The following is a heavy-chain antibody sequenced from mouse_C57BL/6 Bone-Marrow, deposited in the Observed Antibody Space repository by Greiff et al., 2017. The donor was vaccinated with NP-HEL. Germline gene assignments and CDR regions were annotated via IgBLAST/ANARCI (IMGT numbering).Heavy chain of an antibody. CDR1: GYTFTSYW. J-gene: IGHJ3*01. Sequence: VQLQQPGAELVMPGASVKLSCKASGYTFTSYWMHWVKQRPGQGLEWIGEIEPSDSYTNYNQKFKGKSTLTVDKSSSTAYMQLSSLTSEDSAVYYCAFYYVNYWAYWGQGTLVTVSA. V-gene: IGHV1-69*01. CDR2: IEPSDSYT. CDR3: AFYYVNYWAY. D-gene: IGHD2-1*01.